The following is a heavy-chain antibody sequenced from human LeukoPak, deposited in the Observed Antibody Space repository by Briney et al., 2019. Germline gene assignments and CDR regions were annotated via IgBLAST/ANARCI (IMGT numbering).Heavy chain of an antibody. CDR3: ARDMSEYYNSSGYRVF. CDR1: GFIFSSYS. Sequence: GGSLRLSCAASGFIFSSYSMNWVRQAPGKGLEWFSSISGSSSYIYYADSVKGRFTISRDNAKKSLYLQMNSLRAEDTAVYYCARDMSEYYNSSGYRVFWGQGTLVTVSS. D-gene: IGHD3-22*01. V-gene: IGHV3-21*01. J-gene: IGHJ4*02. CDR2: ISGSSSYI.